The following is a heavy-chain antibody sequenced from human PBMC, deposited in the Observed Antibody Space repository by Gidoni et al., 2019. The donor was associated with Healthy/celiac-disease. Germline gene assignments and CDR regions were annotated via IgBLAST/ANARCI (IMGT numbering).Heavy chain of an antibody. D-gene: IGHD2-15*01. CDR3: ASPIVVVGAGGAFDI. J-gene: IGHJ3*02. Sequence: VQLVQSGAEVKKPGESLKISCTGSGYSCTSYWIGWVRQMPGKGLEWMGIIYPGDSDTRYIPSFQGQVTISADKSISTAYLQWSSLKASDTAMYYCASPIVVVGAGGAFDIWGQGTMVTVSS. V-gene: IGHV5-51*01. CDR2: IYPGDSDT. CDR1: GYSCTSYW.